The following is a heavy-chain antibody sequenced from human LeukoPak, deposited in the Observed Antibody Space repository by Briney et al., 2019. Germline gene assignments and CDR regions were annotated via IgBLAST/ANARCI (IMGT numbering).Heavy chain of an antibody. Sequence: PGGSLRLSCAASGFTFSNAWMSWVRQAPGKGLEWVGRIKSKTDGGTTDYAAPVKGRFTISRDDSKNTLYLQMNSLKTEDTAVYYCAKESGRLEPTFYYYHGMDVWGQGTTVTVSS. CDR1: GFTFSNAW. CDR3: AKESGRLEPTFYYYHGMDV. D-gene: IGHD1-1*01. J-gene: IGHJ6*02. V-gene: IGHV3-15*01. CDR2: IKSKTDGGTT.